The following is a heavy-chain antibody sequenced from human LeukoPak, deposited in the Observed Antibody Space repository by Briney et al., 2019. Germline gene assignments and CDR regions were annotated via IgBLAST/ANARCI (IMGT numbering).Heavy chain of an antibody. D-gene: IGHD6-19*01. CDR1: GLTFSSYW. V-gene: IGHV3-7*03. CDR3: AGGRGWSPDY. CDR2: IEQDGSQK. J-gene: IGHJ4*02. Sequence: PGGSLRLSCATSGLTFSSYWMHWVRQATGRGLEWVANIEQDGSQKNYVDSVKGRFTISRDNAKNSLYLQMSSLRAEDTAVYYCAGGRGWSPDYWGLGTLVTVSS.